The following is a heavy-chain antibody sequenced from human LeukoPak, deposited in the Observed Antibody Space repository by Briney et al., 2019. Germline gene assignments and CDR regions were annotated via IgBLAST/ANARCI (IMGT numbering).Heavy chain of an antibody. CDR1: GGFISSSSYY. D-gene: IGHD4-11*01. J-gene: IGHJ3*02. V-gene: IGHV4-39*01. CDR3: ARHGRTTIHYAFDI. CDR2: IYYSGST. Sequence: PSETLSLTCTVSGGFISSSSYYWGWVRQPPGKGLEWIGIIYYSGSTYYNPSLNSRVTISVDTSKNQFSLKLSSVTAADTAVYYCARHGRTTIHYAFDIWGQGTGVTVSS.